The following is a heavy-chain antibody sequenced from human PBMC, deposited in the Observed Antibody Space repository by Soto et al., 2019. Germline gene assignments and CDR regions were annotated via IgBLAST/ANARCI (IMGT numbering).Heavy chain of an antibody. D-gene: IGHD6-19*01. CDR1: GYSITAGGYY. J-gene: IGHJ5*02. CDR2: FYSSGSI. CDR3: ARMYSSGSGWFHP. Sequence: LSLTCFVSGYSITAGGYYWSWIRRHPGKGLEWIGSFYSSGSIIYNPSLRSRVSISGDTSSNQFSMSLTSVTAADTARYYCARMYSSGSGWFHPWGQGTLVTVSS. V-gene: IGHV4-31*03.